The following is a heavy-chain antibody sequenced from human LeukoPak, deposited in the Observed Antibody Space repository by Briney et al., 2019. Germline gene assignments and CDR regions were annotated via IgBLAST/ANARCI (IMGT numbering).Heavy chain of an antibody. D-gene: IGHD6-13*01. J-gene: IGHJ4*02. CDR1: GYTFTSYG. CDR3: ARDQRVVGSSSSWYVY. CDR2: ISAYNGNT. Sequence: ASVKVSCKASGYTFTSYGISWVRQAPGQGLEWMGWISAYNGNTNYAQKLQGRVTMTTDTSTSTAHMEPRSLRSDDTAVYYCARDQRVVGSSSSWYVYWGQGTLVTVSS. V-gene: IGHV1-18*01.